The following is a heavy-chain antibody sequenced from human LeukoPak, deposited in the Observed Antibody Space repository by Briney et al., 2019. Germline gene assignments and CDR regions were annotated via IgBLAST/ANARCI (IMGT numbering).Heavy chain of an antibody. CDR2: MNPHSGDA. J-gene: IGHJ4*02. CDR3: ARVCSGGNCLDF. Sequence: GASVKVSCKASGYRFTSYYINWVRQAPGQGLEWMGWMNPHSGDADFAQNFQGRVTMTRSTSIDTAYMDLSSLTSEDTAVYYCARVCSGGNCLDFWGQGTLVAVSS. V-gene: IGHV1-8*01. D-gene: IGHD2-15*01. CDR1: GYRFTSYY.